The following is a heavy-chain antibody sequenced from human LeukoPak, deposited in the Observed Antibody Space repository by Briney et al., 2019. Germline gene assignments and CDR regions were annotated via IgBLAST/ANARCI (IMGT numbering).Heavy chain of an antibody. Sequence: GGSLRLSCAASGFTFSSYAMSWVRQAPGKGLEWVSGISGSGGITYYADSVKGRFTVSRDNSKNTLYLQMNSLRAEDTAIYYCAKNDYGDYWGQGTLVTVSS. CDR2: ISGSGGIT. V-gene: IGHV3-23*01. J-gene: IGHJ4*02. CDR1: GFTFSSYA. CDR3: AKNDYGDY.